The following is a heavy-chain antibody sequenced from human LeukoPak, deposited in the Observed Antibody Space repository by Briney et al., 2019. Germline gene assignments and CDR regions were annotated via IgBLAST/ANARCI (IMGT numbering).Heavy chain of an antibody. V-gene: IGHV3-9*01. D-gene: IGHD6-19*01. CDR2: ISWNSGSI. CDR1: GFTFDDYA. CDR3: AKGNRRQWLFYFDY. Sequence: HTGGSLRLSCAASGFTFDDYAMHWVRQAPGKGLEWVSGISWNSGSIGYADSVKGRFTISRDNAKNSLYLQMNSLRAEDTALYYCAKGNRRQWLFYFDYWGQGTLVTVSS. J-gene: IGHJ4*02.